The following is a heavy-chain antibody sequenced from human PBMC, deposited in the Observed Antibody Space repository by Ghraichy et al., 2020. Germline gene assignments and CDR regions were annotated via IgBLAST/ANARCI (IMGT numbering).Heavy chain of an antibody. J-gene: IGHJ4*02. Sequence: ASVKVSCKASGYTFTGYYMHWVRQAPGQGLEWMGWINPNSGGTNYAQKFQGWVTMTRDTSISIAYMELSRLRSDDTAVYYCARINGLAALDYCGQGTLVTVSS. CDR1: GYTFTGYY. CDR2: INPNSGGT. V-gene: IGHV1-2*04. CDR3: ARINGLAALDY. D-gene: IGHD3-3*02.